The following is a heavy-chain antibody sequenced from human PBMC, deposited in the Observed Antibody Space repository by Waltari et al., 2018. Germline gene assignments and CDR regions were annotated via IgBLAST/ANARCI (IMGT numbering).Heavy chain of an antibody. CDR1: GASLSSDHW. Sequence: QVQLKESGPGLLRPSGTLSLTCGVSGASLSSDHWWAWVRQSPGKGLEWIGEIYHTGPTNYNPSLNSRLTMLVDKSANQFSLQLTSVTAADTGVYYCARVVFTADYYFDYWGQGTPVTVSS. D-gene: IGHD2-21*02. CDR2: IYHTGPT. V-gene: IGHV4-4*02. J-gene: IGHJ4*02. CDR3: ARVVFTADYYFDY.